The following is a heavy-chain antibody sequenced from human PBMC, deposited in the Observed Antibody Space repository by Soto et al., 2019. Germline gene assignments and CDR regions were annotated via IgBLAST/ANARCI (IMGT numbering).Heavy chain of an antibody. V-gene: IGHV1-69*01. CDR3: AREIRGGYSYTGGYYYGMDV. J-gene: IGHJ6*02. CDR2: IIPIFGTA. CDR1: GGTFSSYA. Sequence: QVQLVQSGAEVKKPGSSVKVSCKASGGTFSSYAISWVRQAPGQGLEWMGGIIPIFGTANYAQKFQGRVTITADESTSTAYMELSSLRSEDTAVYYCAREIRGGYSYTGGYYYGMDVWGQGTTVTVAS. D-gene: IGHD5-18*01.